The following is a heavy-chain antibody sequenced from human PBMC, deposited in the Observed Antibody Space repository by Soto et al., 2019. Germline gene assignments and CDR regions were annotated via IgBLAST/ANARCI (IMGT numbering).Heavy chain of an antibody. V-gene: IGHV3-33*01. CDR3: ARDTTGAFDI. J-gene: IGHJ3*02. CDR2: IWYDGSNK. CDR1: EFSFNSYG. Sequence: QVQLVESGGGVVQPGRSLRLSCAASEFSFNSYGMHWVRQAPSKGLEWVAVIWYDGSNKYYADSVKGRFTISRDNSKNTLYLQMNSLRAEDTAVYYCARDTTGAFDIWGQGTMVTVSS. D-gene: IGHD3-9*01.